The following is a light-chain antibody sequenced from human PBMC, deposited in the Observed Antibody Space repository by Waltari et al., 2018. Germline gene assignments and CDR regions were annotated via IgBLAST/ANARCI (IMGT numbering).Light chain of an antibody. CDR2: DAS. Sequence: DIQMTQSPSSLSASLGDRITITCQASQDITDHLNWYHQKPGKAPNLLIYDASNLQSGVPSRFSGSGSGTYFTFTISSLQPEDIATYYCQQYDNLPPYTFGQGTKVEI. CDR1: QDITDH. CDR3: QQYDNLPPYT. J-gene: IGKJ2*01. V-gene: IGKV1-33*01.